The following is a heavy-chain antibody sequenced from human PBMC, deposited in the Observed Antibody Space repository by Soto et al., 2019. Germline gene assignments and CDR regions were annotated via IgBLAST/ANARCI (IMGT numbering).Heavy chain of an antibody. CDR3: VRGGSSWYLDWLDP. D-gene: IGHD6-13*01. Sequence: ASVKVSCKASGYSFISYSMHWVRQAPGQRLEWMGWINVGNGNTRYSQKFQGRVTITRDTSASTSYLELSSLKSEDTAVYYCVRGGSSWYLDWLDPWGQGTLVTVSS. CDR1: GYSFISYS. CDR2: INVGNGNT. V-gene: IGHV1-3*01. J-gene: IGHJ5*02.